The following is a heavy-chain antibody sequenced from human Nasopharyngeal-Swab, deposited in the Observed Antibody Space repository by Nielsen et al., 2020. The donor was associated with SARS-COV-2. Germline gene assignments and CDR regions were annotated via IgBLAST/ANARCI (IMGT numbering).Heavy chain of an antibody. Sequence: SLKISCAAPGFTLSSYAMHWVRQAPGKGLEWVAVISYDGSKKYYADSVKGRFTISRDNSKNTLYLQMNSLRAEDTAVYYCARDQGSSWYTYYYYYGMDVWGQGTTVTVSS. CDR3: ARDQGSSWYTYYYYYGMDV. V-gene: IGHV3-30-3*01. CDR1: GFTLSSYA. J-gene: IGHJ6*02. CDR2: ISYDGSKK. D-gene: IGHD6-13*01.